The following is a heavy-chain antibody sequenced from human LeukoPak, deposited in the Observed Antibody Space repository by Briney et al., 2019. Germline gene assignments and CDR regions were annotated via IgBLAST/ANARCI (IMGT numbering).Heavy chain of an antibody. J-gene: IGHJ4*02. CDR3: ARDPAGEDY. Sequence: GGSLRLSCAASGFTFSSYSMNWVRQAPGKGLEWVSYISSSSSTIYYADSVKGRFTISRDNAKNSLYLQMNSLRAEDTAVYYCARDPAGEDYWGQGTLVTVSS. CDR2: ISSSSSTI. CDR1: GFTFSSYS. D-gene: IGHD3-16*01. V-gene: IGHV3-48*01.